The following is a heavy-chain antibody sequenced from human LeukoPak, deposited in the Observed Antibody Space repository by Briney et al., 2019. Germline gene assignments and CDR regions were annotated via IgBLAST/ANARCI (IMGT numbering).Heavy chain of an antibody. CDR3: AKGRRSGWYASKYYFDY. CDR2: ISGSGGST. D-gene: IGHD6-19*01. CDR1: GFTFSSYA. V-gene: IGHV3-23*01. J-gene: IGHJ4*02. Sequence: GGSLRLSCAASGFTFSSYAMSWVRQAPGKGLEWVSAISGSGGSTYYADSVKGRFTISRDNSKNTLYLQMNSLRAEDTAVYYCAKGRRSGWYASKYYFDYWGQGTLVTVSS.